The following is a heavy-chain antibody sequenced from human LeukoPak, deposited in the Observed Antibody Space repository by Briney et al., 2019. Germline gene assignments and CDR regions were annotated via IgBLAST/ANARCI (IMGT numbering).Heavy chain of an antibody. J-gene: IGHJ4*02. V-gene: IGHV3-53*01. CDR3: ARGPSGYHNT. Sequence: GGSLRLSCAASGFTVSSNYMSWVRQAPGKGLEWVSAISGSGSGGSTYYADSVKGRFIISRDNSKNTLYLQMNSLRAEDTAVYYCARGPSGYHNTGGQGTLVTVSS. D-gene: IGHD5-12*01. CDR1: GFTVSSNY. CDR2: ISGSGSGGST.